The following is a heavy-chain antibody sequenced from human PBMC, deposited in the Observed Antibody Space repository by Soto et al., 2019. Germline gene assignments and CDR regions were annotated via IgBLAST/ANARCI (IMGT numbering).Heavy chain of an antibody. J-gene: IGHJ4*02. D-gene: IGHD3-3*01. CDR2: ITAGGENT. V-gene: IGHV3-23*04. CDR1: GFTFSING. Sequence: EVQLVESGGGLVQPGGSLRLSCVASGFTFSINGMTWVRQAPGMGLEWVSGITAGGENTNYADSVRGRFTISRDNPRNTLYLQMNSLGADDTVIYYCAKDLTSYEYWGQGTVVTVSS. CDR3: AKDLTSYEY.